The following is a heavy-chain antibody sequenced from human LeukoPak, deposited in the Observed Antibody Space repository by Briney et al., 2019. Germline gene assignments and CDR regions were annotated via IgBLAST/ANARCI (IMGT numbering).Heavy chain of an antibody. CDR1: GFTFSSYS. J-gene: IGHJ4*02. Sequence: PGGSLRLSCAASGFTFSSYSMNWVRQAPGKGLEWVSYISSSGSTIYYADSVKGRFTISRDNAKNSLYLQMNSLRTDDTAVYYCSKITVAGDDYWGQGTLVTVSS. CDR2: ISSSGSTI. CDR3: SKITVAGDDY. D-gene: IGHD6-19*01. V-gene: IGHV3-48*04.